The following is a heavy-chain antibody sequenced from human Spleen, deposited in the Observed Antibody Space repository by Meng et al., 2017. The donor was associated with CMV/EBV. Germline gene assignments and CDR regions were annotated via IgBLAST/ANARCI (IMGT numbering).Heavy chain of an antibody. CDR1: GFTVSSNY. Sequence: GESLKISCAASGFTVSSNYMSWVRQAPGKGLEWVSVIYSGGSTYYADSVKGRFTISRDNSKNTLYLQMNNLRAEDTAVYYCARDQNGGNSGWFDPWGQGTLVTVSS. D-gene: IGHD4-23*01. J-gene: IGHJ5*02. V-gene: IGHV3-53*01. CDR3: ARDQNGGNSGWFDP. CDR2: IYSGGST.